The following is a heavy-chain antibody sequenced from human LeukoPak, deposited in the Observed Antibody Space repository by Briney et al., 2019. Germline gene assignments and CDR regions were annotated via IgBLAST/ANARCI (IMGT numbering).Heavy chain of an antibody. D-gene: IGHD3-16*02. CDR3: ARMGYYDYVWGSYRYHYFDY. Sequence: GASVKVSCKASGYTFTSYYMRWVRQAPGQGLEWMGIINPSGGSTSYAQKFQGRVTMTRDTSTSTVYMELSSLRSEDTAVYYCARMGYYDYVWGSYRYHYFDYWGQGTLVTVS. V-gene: IGHV1-46*01. CDR1: GYTFTSYY. CDR2: INPSGGST. J-gene: IGHJ4*02.